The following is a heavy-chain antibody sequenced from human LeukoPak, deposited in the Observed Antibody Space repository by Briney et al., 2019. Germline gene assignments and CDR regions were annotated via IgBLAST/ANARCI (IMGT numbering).Heavy chain of an antibody. J-gene: IGHJ1*01. CDR1: GGSISSSSYY. V-gene: IGHV4-39*07. D-gene: IGHD3-22*01. CDR2: IYYSGST. CDR3: ARSYRGDTMIVVAIYFQH. Sequence: PPETLSLTCTVSGGSISSSSYYWGWIRQPPGKGLEWIGSIYYSGSTYYNPSLKSRVTISVDTSKNQFSLKLSSVTAADTAVYYCARSYRGDTMIVVAIYFQHWGQGTLVTVSS.